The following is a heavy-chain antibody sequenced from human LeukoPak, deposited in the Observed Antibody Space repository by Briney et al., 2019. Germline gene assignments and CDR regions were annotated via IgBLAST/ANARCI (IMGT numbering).Heavy chain of an antibody. CDR3: ARVGTWELQRVFDY. Sequence: GGSLILSCAASGFMFSDYWMTWVRQVPGTGLEWVANINRHGNEVHYVDSVKGRFTISRDNAKNSLYLQLDSLRVEDTAVYYCARVGTWELQRVFDYWGQGTLVTVSS. J-gene: IGHJ4*02. D-gene: IGHD1-1*01. V-gene: IGHV3-7*01. CDR2: INRHGNEV. CDR1: GFMFSDYW.